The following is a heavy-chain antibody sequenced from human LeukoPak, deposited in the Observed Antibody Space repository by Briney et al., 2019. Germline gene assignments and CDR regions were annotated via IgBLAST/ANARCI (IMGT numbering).Heavy chain of an antibody. CDR1: GGSISSGGYY. J-gene: IGHJ5*02. CDR2: IYYSGST. CDR3: ARGSPHWFDP. V-gene: IGHV4-31*03. Sequence: PSETPSLTCTVSGGSISSGGYYWSWIRQHPGKGLEWIGYIYYSGSTYYNPSLKSRVTISVDTSKNQFSLKLSSVTAADTAVYYCARGSPHWFDPWGQGTLVTVSS.